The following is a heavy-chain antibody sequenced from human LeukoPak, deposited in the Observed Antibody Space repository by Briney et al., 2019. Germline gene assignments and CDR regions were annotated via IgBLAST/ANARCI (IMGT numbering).Heavy chain of an antibody. D-gene: IGHD3-16*02. V-gene: IGHV3-30*03. CDR2: ISYDGSNK. Sequence: GGSLRLSCAASGFTFSSYGMHWVRQAPGKGLEWVAVISYDGSNKYYADSVKGRFTISRDNSKNTLYLQMNSLRAEDTAVYYCARGPAPGYDYVWGSYRFGYYFDYWGQGTLVTVSS. CDR3: ARGPAPGYDYVWGSYRFGYYFDY. CDR1: GFTFSSYG. J-gene: IGHJ4*02.